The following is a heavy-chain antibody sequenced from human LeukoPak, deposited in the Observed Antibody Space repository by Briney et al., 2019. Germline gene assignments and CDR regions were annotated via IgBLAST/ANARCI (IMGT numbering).Heavy chain of an antibody. CDR2: INPNSGAT. D-gene: IGHD7-27*01. CDR1: GYTFNIYY. V-gene: IGHV1-2*02. J-gene: IGHJ4*02. CDR3: ARGPATGDFDY. Sequence: ASVKVSCTASGYTFNIYYMRWMRQAPGQGLEWMGWINPNSGATNYAQKFQGRVTMTRDTSISTAYMELSSLRSDDTAVYYCARGPATGDFDYWGQGTLVTVSS.